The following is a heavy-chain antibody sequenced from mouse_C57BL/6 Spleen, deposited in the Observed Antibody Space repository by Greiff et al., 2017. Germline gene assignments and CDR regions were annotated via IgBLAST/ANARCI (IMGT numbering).Heavy chain of an antibody. J-gene: IGHJ4*01. CDR1: GYTFTDYN. Sequence: VQLKESGPELVKPGASVKIPCKASGYTFTDYNMDWVKQSHGKSLEWIGNINPNNGGTIYNQKFKGKATLTVDKSSSPAYMALLRLTSVYTAVYYCSRKENYFGSSFYALAYWGQGTLVTVSS. CDR2: INPNNGGT. V-gene: IGHV1-18*01. CDR3: SRKENYFGSSFYALAY. D-gene: IGHD1-1*01.